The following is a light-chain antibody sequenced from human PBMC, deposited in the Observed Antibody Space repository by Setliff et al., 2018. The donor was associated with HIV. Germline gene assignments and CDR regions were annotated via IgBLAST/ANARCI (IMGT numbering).Light chain of an antibody. J-gene: IGLJ1*01. CDR1: SSDVGSYNL. CDR3: CSYAGGSTYV. Sequence: QSALTQPASVSGSPGQSITMSCTGTSSDVGSYNLVSWYQQHPGKAPKLMLYEVNKRPSGVSNRFSGSKSGNTASLTISGLQAEDEADYYCCSYAGGSTYVFGTGTKVTVL. V-gene: IGLV2-23*02. CDR2: EVN.